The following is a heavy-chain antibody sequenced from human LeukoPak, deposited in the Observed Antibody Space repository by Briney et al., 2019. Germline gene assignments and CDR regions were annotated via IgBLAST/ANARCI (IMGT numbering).Heavy chain of an antibody. V-gene: IGHV1-2*02. CDR1: GHTFTGYY. D-gene: IGHD6-6*01. Sequence: ASVKVSCKASGHTFTGYYMHWVRQAPGQGLEWMGWINPNSGGTNYAQKFQGRVTMTRDTSISTAYMELSRLRSDDTAVYYCARVGVAARPYIFDYWGQGTLVTVSS. J-gene: IGHJ4*02. CDR2: INPNSGGT. CDR3: ARVGVAARPYIFDY.